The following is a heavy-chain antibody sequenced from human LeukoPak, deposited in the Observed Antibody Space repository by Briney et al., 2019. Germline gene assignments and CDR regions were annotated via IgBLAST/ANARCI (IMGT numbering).Heavy chain of an antibody. V-gene: IGHV4-59*11. D-gene: IGHD3-22*01. CDR3: ARGRQDVTMIVVVMTAVSYYLDV. CDR2: ISYIGST. CDR1: GDSFSSHY. Sequence: SETLSLTCTVSGDSFSSHYWTWIRQPPGKGLEWIGYISYIGSTNYNPSLKSRVTISIDTSKNQFSLKLTSVTAADTAVYYCARGRQDVTMIVVVMTAVSYYLDVWGKGTTVTVS. J-gene: IGHJ6*03.